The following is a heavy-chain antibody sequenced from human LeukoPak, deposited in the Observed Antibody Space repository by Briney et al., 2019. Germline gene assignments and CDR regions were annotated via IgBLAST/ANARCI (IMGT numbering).Heavy chain of an antibody. CDR3: ARYYYDSSGYYGY. CDR1: GYTFTGYY. CDR2: INPNSGGT. Sequence: GASVKVSCKASGYTFTGYYMHWVRQAPGQGLEWMGWINPNSGGTNYAQKFQGRVTMTRDTSISTAYMELSRLRSDDMAVYYCARYYYDSSGYYGYWGQGTLVTVSS. V-gene: IGHV1-2*02. D-gene: IGHD3-22*01. J-gene: IGHJ4*02.